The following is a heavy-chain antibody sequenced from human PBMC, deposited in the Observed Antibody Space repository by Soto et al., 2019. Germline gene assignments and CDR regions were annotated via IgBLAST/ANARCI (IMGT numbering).Heavy chain of an antibody. Sequence: GGSLRLSCAGSGFMFSSFAMTWVRQAPGKGLEWVSTTRSNGEHTYYADSVKGRFTVSRDNSKNTLILEMSSLRAEDSAINYCAKDSKSVSVSAARVYGMDVWGQGTTVTVSS. CDR2: TRSNGEHT. V-gene: IGHV3-23*01. CDR1: GFMFSSFA. CDR3: AKDSKSVSVSAARVYGMDV. J-gene: IGHJ6*02. D-gene: IGHD2-2*01.